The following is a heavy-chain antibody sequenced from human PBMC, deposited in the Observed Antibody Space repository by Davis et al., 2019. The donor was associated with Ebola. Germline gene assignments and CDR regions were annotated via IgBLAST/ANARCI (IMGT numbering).Heavy chain of an antibody. Sequence: ASVTVSCKASGYTFTSYGIIWVRQVPGQGLEWMGWISAYNGNTNYAQTLQGRVTMTTDTSTSTAYMELRSLRSDDTAVYYCARVRIVVVVAARDYYYGMDVWGQGTTVTVSS. CDR1: GYTFTSYG. V-gene: IGHV1-18*01. D-gene: IGHD2-15*01. CDR3: ARVRIVVVVAARDYYYGMDV. J-gene: IGHJ6*02. CDR2: ISAYNGNT.